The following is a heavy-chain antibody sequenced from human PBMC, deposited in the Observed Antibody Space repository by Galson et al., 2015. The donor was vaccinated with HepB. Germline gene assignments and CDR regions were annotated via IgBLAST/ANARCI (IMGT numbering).Heavy chain of an antibody. CDR2: ISSNGGST. V-gene: IGHV3-64D*06. CDR1: GFTFSSYA. J-gene: IGHJ4*02. D-gene: IGHD1-14*01. CDR3: VKDAGPAPYYFDY. Sequence: SLRLSCAASGFTFSSYAMHWVRQAPGKGLEYVSAISSNGGSTYYADSVKGRFTISRDNSKNTLYLQMSSLRAEDTAVYYCVKDAGPAPYYFDYWGQGTLVTVSS.